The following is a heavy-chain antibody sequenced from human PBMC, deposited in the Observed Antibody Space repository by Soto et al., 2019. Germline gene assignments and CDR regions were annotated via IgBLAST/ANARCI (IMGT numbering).Heavy chain of an antibody. CDR1: AGSVSSGNYY. J-gene: IGHJ5*02. CDR2: IYYSGTT. Sequence: PSETLSLTCTVSAGSVSSGNYYWSWIRQPPGKGLEWIGYIYYSGTTNYNPSLKSRVTISVDTSKNRFSLKLSSVTAADTAVYYCARGEDLGNWFDPWGQGALVTVSS. CDR3: ARGEDLGNWFDP. V-gene: IGHV4-61*01.